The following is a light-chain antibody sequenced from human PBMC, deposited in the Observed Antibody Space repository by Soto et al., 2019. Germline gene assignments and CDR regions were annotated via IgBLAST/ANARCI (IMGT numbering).Light chain of an antibody. J-gene: IGKJ4*01. CDR2: GAS. V-gene: IGKV1-6*02. CDR1: QGIRDD. Sequence: IQMTQSPSSLSAYVGDRVTITCRASQGIRDDLGWYQQKPGRAPRLLIYGASSLQSGVPSRFSGSGYGTEFTLTISSLQPEDFATYYCLQDYNYPLTFGRGTKVDIK. CDR3: LQDYNYPLT.